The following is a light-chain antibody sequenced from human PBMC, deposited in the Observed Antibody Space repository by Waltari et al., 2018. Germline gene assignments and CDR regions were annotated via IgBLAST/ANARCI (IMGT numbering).Light chain of an antibody. J-gene: IGLJ2*01. Sequence: QSPLSQPASVSASPGQSIPVSCTGTNTDIGTYNLLSWYQHYPGKAPKLSIYAATKRPSGISDRFSGSKSGNTASLTISRLQVEDEGDYYCLSYAGRTAVVFGGGTKLTVL. CDR2: AAT. CDR1: NTDIGTYNL. CDR3: LSYAGRTAVV. V-gene: IGLV2-23*01.